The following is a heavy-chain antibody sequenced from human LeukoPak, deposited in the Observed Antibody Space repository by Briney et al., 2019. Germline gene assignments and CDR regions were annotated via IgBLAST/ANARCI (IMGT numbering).Heavy chain of an antibody. D-gene: IGHD6-13*01. CDR2: IYYSGST. V-gene: IGHV4-39*01. CDR1: GGSISSSDNY. CDR3: ASLRSRSSWTTFYFDY. J-gene: IGHJ4*02. Sequence: SETLSLTCAVSGGSISSSDNYWGWIRQPPGKGLEWIGTIYYSGSTYYNPSLKSRVTISVDTSKNQFSLKLSSVTAADTAVYYCASLRSRSSWTTFYFDYWGQGTLVTVSS.